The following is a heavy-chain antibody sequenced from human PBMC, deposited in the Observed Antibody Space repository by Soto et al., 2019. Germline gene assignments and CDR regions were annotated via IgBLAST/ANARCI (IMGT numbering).Heavy chain of an antibody. CDR1: GFTFSSYA. CDR2: ISGSGGST. D-gene: IGHD2-15*01. V-gene: IGHV3-23*01. Sequence: EVQLLESGGGLVQPGGSLRLSCAASGFTFSSYAMSWVRQAPGKGLEWVSAISGSGGSTYYADSVQGRFTISRDNSKNTLYLQMNILRAEDTAVYYCAKVGLVGVVVAAHNWFDPWGQGTLVTVSS. J-gene: IGHJ5*02. CDR3: AKVGLVGVVVAAHNWFDP.